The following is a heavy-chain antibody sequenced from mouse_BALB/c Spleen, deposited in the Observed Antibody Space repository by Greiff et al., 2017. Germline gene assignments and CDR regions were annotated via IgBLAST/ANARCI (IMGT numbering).Heavy chain of an antibody. CDR1: GFTFSDYY. Sequence: EVQLVESGGGLVKPGGSLKLSCAASGFTFSDYYMYWVRQTPEKRLEWVATISDGGSYTYYPDSVKGRFTISRDNAKNNLYLQMSSLKSEDTAMYYCARGLGDGYQYAMDYWGQGTSVTVSS. D-gene: IGHD2-3*01. CDR3: ARGLGDGYQYAMDY. J-gene: IGHJ4*01. CDR2: ISDGGSYT. V-gene: IGHV5-4*02.